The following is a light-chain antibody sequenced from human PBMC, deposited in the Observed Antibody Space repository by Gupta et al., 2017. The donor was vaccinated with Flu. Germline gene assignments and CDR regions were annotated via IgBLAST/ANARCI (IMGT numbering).Light chain of an antibody. Sequence: SALPQPASVSVSPEQSITISCTGTSSDVGGYDYVPWYQQHPGKAPKLILYEVSNRPSGISNRFSGSKSGNTASLTISGLQAEDEADYYCSSFITSATLGVFGGGTKLTVL. J-gene: IGLJ3*02. CDR1: SSDVGGYDY. CDR2: EVS. CDR3: SSFITSATLGV. V-gene: IGLV2-14*01.